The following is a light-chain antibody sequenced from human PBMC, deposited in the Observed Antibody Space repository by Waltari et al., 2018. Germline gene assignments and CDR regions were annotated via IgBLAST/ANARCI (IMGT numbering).Light chain of an antibody. CDR3: HQYYNSPFT. CDR2: WAS. CDR1: QSVLYSSNKKNY. J-gene: IGKJ3*01. Sequence: DIVMTQSPDSLAVSLGERATINCKSSQSVLYSSNKKNYLARYQHKPGQPPKLLIYWASTREAGVPDRFSGSGSGTDFTLTISSLQAEDVAVYYCHQYYNSPFTFGPGTKLD. V-gene: IGKV4-1*01.